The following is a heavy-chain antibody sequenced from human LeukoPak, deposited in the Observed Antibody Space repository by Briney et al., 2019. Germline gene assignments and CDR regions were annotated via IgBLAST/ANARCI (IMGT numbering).Heavy chain of an antibody. CDR2: IYYSGST. Sequence: SETLSLTCTVSGYSISSGYYWGWIRQPPGKGLEWIGSIYYSGSTYYNPSLKSRVTISVDTSKNQFSLKLSSVTAADTAVYYCARHRYYYRSGSYYGAPYYMDVWGKGTTVTISS. CDR3: ARHRYYYRSGSYYGAPYYMDV. D-gene: IGHD3-10*01. CDR1: GYSISSGYY. V-gene: IGHV4-38-2*02. J-gene: IGHJ6*03.